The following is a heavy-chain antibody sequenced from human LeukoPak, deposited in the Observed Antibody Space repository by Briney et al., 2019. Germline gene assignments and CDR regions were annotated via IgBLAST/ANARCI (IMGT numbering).Heavy chain of an antibody. CDR2: MNPNGGNT. V-gene: IGHV1-8*01. CDR1: GYTFTSYD. J-gene: IGHJ6*02. Sequence: ASVKVSCKASGYTFTSYDINWVRQATGQGLEWMGWMNPNGGNTGYAQKFQGRVTMTRNTSISTAYMELSSLRSEDTAVYYCALYGSGSPYYGMDVWGQGTTVTVSS. D-gene: IGHD3-10*01. CDR3: ALYGSGSPYYGMDV.